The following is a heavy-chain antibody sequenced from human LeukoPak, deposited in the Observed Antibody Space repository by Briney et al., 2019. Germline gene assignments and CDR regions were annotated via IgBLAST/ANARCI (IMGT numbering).Heavy chain of an antibody. CDR2: IYPGDSDT. Sequence: GESLKISCKGSGYSFTSYWIGWVRQMPGKGLEWMGIIYPGDSDTRYSPSFQGQVTISADKSISTAYLQWSSLRASDTAMYHCASFPGYSSSWLDYWGQGTLVTVSP. J-gene: IGHJ4*02. V-gene: IGHV5-51*01. CDR1: GYSFTSYW. D-gene: IGHD6-13*01. CDR3: ASFPGYSSSWLDY.